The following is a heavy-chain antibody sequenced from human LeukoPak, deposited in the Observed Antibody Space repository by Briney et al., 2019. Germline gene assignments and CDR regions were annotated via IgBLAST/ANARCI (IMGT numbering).Heavy chain of an antibody. CDR1: GFTFSAYS. J-gene: IGHJ4*02. Sequence: PGGSLRLSCAASGFTFSAYSMNWVRQAPGKGLEWISYIGFSSGNTKYADSVKGRFTISGDKAKNSLYLQMNSLRVEDTAVYYCARDYKYAFDNWGQGTLVTVSS. CDR2: IGFSSGNT. D-gene: IGHD5-24*01. CDR3: ARDYKYAFDN. V-gene: IGHV3-48*01.